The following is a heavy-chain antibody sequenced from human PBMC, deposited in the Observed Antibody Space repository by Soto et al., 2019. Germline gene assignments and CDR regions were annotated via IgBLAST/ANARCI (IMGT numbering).Heavy chain of an antibody. J-gene: IGHJ4*02. CDR3: SREDY. CDR1: GYTFTNYF. Sequence: ASVKVSCKASGYTFTNYFIHWVRQASGQSLEWMGWISAGNGNTQYSQKFQGRVTITRDTSASTVYLELSSLTSEDTAVYYCSREDYWGPGTLVTVSS. V-gene: IGHV1-3*01. CDR2: ISAGNGNT.